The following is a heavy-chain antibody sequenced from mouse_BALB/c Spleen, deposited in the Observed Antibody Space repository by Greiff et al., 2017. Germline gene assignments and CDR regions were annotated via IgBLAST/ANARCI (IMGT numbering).Heavy chain of an antibody. CDR1: GYAFTNYL. CDR3: ATGAPYYAMDY. Sequence: VQLQQSGAELVRPGTSVKVSCKASGYAFTNYLIEWVKQRPGQGLVWIGVINPGSGGTNYNEKFKGKATLTADKSSSTAYMQLSSLTSDDSAVYFCATGAPYYAMDYWGQGTSVTVSS. CDR2: INPGSGGT. J-gene: IGHJ4*01. V-gene: IGHV1-54*01.